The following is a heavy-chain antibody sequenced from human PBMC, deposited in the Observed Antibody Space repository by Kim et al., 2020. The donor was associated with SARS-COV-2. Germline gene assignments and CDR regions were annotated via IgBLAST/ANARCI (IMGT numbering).Heavy chain of an antibody. CDR2: IIPIFGTA. CDR1: GGTFSSYA. Sequence: SVKVSCKSSGGTFSSYAISWVRQAPGQGLEWMGGIIPIFGTANYAQKFQGRVTITADESTSTAYMELSSLRSEDTAVYYCAREELGIAAAGTFGSPEDYYYGMDVWGQGTTVTVSS. V-gene: IGHV1-69*13. J-gene: IGHJ6*02. CDR3: AREELGIAAAGTFGSPEDYYYGMDV. D-gene: IGHD6-13*01.